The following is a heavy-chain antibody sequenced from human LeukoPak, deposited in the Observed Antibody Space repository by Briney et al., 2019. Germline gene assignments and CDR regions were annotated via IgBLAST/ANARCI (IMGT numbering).Heavy chain of an antibody. V-gene: IGHV4-34*10. J-gene: IGHJ4*02. CDR1: GVSFNDYY. D-gene: IGHD4-17*01. CDR2: INHSGYT. CDR3: TRMTTGHDY. Sequence: SETLSLTCAVSGVSFNDYYWSWVRQTPGRGLEWIGEINHSGYTKDSPSLKSRITLSIDTSRKQFSLNLRSVTVADTGIYYCTRMTTGHDYWGQGTLVTVSS.